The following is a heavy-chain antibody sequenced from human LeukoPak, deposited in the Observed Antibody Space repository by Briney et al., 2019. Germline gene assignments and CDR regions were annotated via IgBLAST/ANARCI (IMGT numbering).Heavy chain of an antibody. J-gene: IGHJ3*02. CDR2: ISGSGGST. D-gene: IGHD3-22*01. CDR1: GFTFSSYA. Sequence: PGGSLRLSCAASGFTFSSYAMSWVRQAPGKGLEWVSAISGSGGSTYYADSVKGRFTISRDNSKNTLYLQMNSLRAEDTAVYYCAKDSGDSGDDSSGYYPDAFDIWGRGTMVTVSS. V-gene: IGHV3-23*01. CDR3: AKDSGDSGDDSSGYYPDAFDI.